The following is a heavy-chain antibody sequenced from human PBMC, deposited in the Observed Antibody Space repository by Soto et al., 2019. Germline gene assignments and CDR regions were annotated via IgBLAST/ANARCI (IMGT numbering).Heavy chain of an antibody. CDR3: ARRSFSGYDTPRSDY. V-gene: IGHV4-34*01. CDR2: INHSGST. J-gene: IGHJ4*02. CDR1: GFTLSGYA. D-gene: IGHD5-12*01. Sequence: GSLRLSCAASGFTLSGYAMDWIRQPPGKGLEWIGEINHSGSTNYNPSLKSRVTISVDTSKNQFSLKLSSVTAADTAVYYCARRSFSGYDTPRSDYWGQGTLVTVSS.